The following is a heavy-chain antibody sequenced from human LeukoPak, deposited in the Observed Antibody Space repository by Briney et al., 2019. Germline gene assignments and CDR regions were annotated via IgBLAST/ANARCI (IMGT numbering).Heavy chain of an antibody. CDR1: GYSISSGYY. CDR3: ARGEGYSYYMDV. J-gene: IGHJ6*03. CDR2: IYHSGSS. D-gene: IGHD1-26*01. Sequence: PSETLSLTCTVSGYSISSGYYWGWIRQPPGKGLEWIGSIYHSGSSYYNPSLKSRVTISVDTSKNQFSLKLSSVTAADTAVYYCARGEGYSYYMDVWGKGTTVTVSS. V-gene: IGHV4-38-2*02.